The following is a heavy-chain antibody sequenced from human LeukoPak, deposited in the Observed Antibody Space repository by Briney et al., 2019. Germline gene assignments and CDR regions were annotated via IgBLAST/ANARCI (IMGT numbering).Heavy chain of an antibody. CDR2: VSPDGTDR. V-gene: IGHV3-23*01. J-gene: IGHJ4*02. Sequence: GGSLRLSCAASGLSISTYTMRWVRRAPGKGLEWVALVSPDGTDRYYADSVRGRFTISTDNSRNMMSLQMNSLRAEDTATYFCVKSSGGARPHSRIFDFWGQGTLITVSS. CDR1: GLSISTYT. CDR3: VKSSGGARPHSRIFDF. D-gene: IGHD1-26*01.